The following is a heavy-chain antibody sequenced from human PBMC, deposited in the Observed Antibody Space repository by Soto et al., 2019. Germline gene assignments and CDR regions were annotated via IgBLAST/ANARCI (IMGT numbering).Heavy chain of an antibody. CDR2: IHYSGRI. J-gene: IGHJ6*03. V-gene: IGHV4-31*03. CDR1: GGPINSGGYY. Sequence: QVQLQESGPGLVKPSQTLSLTCTVSGGPINSGGYYWTWIRQPPGKGLEWIGYIHYSGRIFYNPSLESRVIISVDTSKNQFSLNLRSVTAADTAVYYCARFSPPGYYYMDVWGKGTSVTVAS. CDR3: ARFSPPGYYYMDV.